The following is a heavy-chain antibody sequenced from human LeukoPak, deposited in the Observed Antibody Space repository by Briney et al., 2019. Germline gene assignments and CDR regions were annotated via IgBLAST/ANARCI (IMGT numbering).Heavy chain of an antibody. Sequence: ASVEVSCKASGYTFTSYYMHWVRQAPGQGLEWMGIINPSGGSTSYAQKFQGRVTMTRDTSTSTVYMELSSLRSEDTAVYYCARTAVAGNFDYWGQGTLVTVSS. V-gene: IGHV1-46*01. CDR2: INPSGGST. J-gene: IGHJ4*02. D-gene: IGHD6-19*01. CDR1: GYTFTSYY. CDR3: ARTAVAGNFDY.